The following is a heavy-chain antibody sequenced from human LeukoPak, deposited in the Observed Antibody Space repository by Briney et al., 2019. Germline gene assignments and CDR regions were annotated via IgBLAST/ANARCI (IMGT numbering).Heavy chain of an antibody. J-gene: IGHJ5*02. CDR3: ARDKFEDSSSDYGFLDP. CDR2: IYYSGST. V-gene: IGHV4-59*01. CDR1: GGSISSYY. Sequence: SETLSLTCTVSGGSISSYYWSWIRQPPGKGLEWIGYIYYSGSTNYNPSLKSRVTISVDTSKNQFSLKLSSVTAEDTAVYYCARDKFEDSSSDYGFLDPWGQGTLVTVSS. D-gene: IGHD6-13*01.